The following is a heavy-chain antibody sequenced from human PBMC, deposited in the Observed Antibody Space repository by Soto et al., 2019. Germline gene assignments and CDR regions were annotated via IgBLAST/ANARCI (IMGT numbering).Heavy chain of an antibody. CDR1: GFTFSGSA. CDR2: IRSKANSYAT. V-gene: IGHV3-73*01. D-gene: IGHD6-13*01. Sequence: PGGSLRLSCAASGFTFSGSAMHWVRQASGKGLEWVGRIRSKANSYATAYAASVKGRFTISRDDSKNTSYLQMNSLKTEDTAVYYCTRLSKQLVEYWGQGTLVTVSS. J-gene: IGHJ4*02. CDR3: TRLSKQLVEY.